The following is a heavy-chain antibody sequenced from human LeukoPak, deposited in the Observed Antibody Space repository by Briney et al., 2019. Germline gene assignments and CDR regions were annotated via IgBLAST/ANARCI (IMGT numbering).Heavy chain of an antibody. CDR1: GFTFSSYA. CDR2: ISGSGGST. CDR3: ARDRIRGRWDWYFDL. V-gene: IGHV3-23*01. D-gene: IGHD2-15*01. Sequence: GGSLRLSCAASGFTFSSYAMSWVRQAPGKGLEWVSAISGSGGSTYYADSVKGRFTISRDNSKNTLYLQMNSLRAEDTAVYYCARDRIRGRWDWYFDLRGRDTLVTVSS. J-gene: IGHJ2*01.